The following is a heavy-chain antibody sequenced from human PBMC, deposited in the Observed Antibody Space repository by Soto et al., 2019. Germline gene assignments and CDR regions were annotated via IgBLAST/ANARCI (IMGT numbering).Heavy chain of an antibody. CDR3: ARTPKNDYGDYYFDY. CDR2: INPNSGGT. Sequence: VQLVQSGAEVKKPGASVKVSCKASGYTFTGYYMHWVRQAPGQGLEWMGWINPNSGGTNYAQKFQGWVTMTRDTSISTAYMELSRLRSDDTAVYYCARTPKNDYGDYYFDYWGQGTLVTVSS. D-gene: IGHD4-17*01. CDR1: GYTFTGYY. J-gene: IGHJ4*02. V-gene: IGHV1-2*04.